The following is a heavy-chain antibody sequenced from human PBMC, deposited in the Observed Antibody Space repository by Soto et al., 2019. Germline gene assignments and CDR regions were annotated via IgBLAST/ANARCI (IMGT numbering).Heavy chain of an antibody. Sequence: SVKVSCKASGDTFSSYAISWVRQAPGQGLEWMGGIIPIFGTANYAQKFQGRVTITADESTSTAYMELSSLRSEDTAVYYCAREGVDIVLMGPYAFDIWGQGTMVNDSP. D-gene: IGHD2-8*01. CDR3: AREGVDIVLMGPYAFDI. CDR2: IIPIFGTA. J-gene: IGHJ3*02. CDR1: GDTFSSYA. V-gene: IGHV1-69*13.